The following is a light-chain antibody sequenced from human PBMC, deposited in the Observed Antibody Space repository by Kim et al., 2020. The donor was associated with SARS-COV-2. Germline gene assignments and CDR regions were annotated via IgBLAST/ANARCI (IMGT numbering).Light chain of an antibody. V-gene: IGKV3-11*01. J-gene: IGKJ4*01. CDR2: DAT. CDR3: QQRGDWPLT. Sequence: EIVLTQSPATLSLSPGERATLSCRASQSIGSYLGWYQQKPGQAPRLLIYDATNRATGIPARFSGSGSGTDFTLTISSLESEYFAVYYCQQRGDWPLTFGGGTKVDIK. CDR1: QSIGSY.